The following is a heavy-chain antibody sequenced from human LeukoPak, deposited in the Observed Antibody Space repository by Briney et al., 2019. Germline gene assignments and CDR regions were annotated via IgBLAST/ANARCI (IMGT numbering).Heavy chain of an antibody. CDR3: ASGGATLLRGDDAFDI. CDR2: INPNSGGT. Sequence: ASVKVSCKASGGTFSSYTTSWVRQAPGQGLEWMGWINPNSGGTNYAQKFQGRVTMTRDTSISTAYMELSRLRSDDTAVYYCASGGATLLRGDDAFDIWGQGTMVTVSS. D-gene: IGHD1-26*01. J-gene: IGHJ3*02. V-gene: IGHV1-2*02. CDR1: GGTFSSYT.